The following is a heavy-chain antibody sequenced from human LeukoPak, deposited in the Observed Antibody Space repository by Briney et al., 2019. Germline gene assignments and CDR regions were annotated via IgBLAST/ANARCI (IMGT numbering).Heavy chain of an antibody. Sequence: SETLSLTCAVYGGSFSGYYWSWIRQPPGKGLEWIREINHSGSTNYNPSLKSRVTISVDTSKNQFSLKLSSVTAADTAVYYCAREVRRGYCSSTSCLPTVDWFDPWGQGTLVTVSS. D-gene: IGHD2-2*01. CDR1: GGSFSGYY. CDR3: AREVRRGYCSSTSCLPTVDWFDP. CDR2: INHSGST. J-gene: IGHJ5*02. V-gene: IGHV4-34*01.